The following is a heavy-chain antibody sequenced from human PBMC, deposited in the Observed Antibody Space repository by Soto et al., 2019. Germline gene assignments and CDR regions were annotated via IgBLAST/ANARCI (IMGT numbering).Heavy chain of an antibody. D-gene: IGHD1-26*01. CDR3: AREVGATTLDY. V-gene: IGHV3-21*01. CDR1: GFTFSSYS. Sequence: EVQLVESGGGLVKPGGSRRLSCAASGFTFSSYSMNWVRQAPGKGLEWVSSISSSSSYIYYADSVKGRFTISRDNAKNSLYLQMNSLRAEDTAVYYCAREVGATTLDYWGQGTLVTVSS. J-gene: IGHJ4*02. CDR2: ISSSSSYI.